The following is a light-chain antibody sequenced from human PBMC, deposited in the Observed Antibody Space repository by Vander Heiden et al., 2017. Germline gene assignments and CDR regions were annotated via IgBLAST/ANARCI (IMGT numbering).Light chain of an antibody. J-gene: IGKJ5*01. Sequence: EIVLTQSPGTLSLSPGEGATLSCRASQSVSNSYLAWYQQKPGQAPRLLIYDASSRATGIPDRFSGSGSGTDFTLTISRLEPEDFAVYYCQQYGSSPITFGQGTRLDIK. V-gene: IGKV3-20*01. CDR1: QSVSNSY. CDR3: QQYGSSPIT. CDR2: DAS.